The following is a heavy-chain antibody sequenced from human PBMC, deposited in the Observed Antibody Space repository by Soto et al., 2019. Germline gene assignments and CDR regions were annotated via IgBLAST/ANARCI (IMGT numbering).Heavy chain of an antibody. D-gene: IGHD6-13*01. V-gene: IGHV3-23*01. CDR1: GFIINNYA. Sequence: VELLESGGGLVQPGGSLRLSCAASGFIINNYAMYWVRQAPGKGLQCVSAVSNSGKTYYADSVKGRFTVSKDNSTNMLHLQMNGVRGEDTGVCYCARRRDPGTSQYSDFESWGQGTLLTVSS. CDR3: ARRRDPGTSQYSDFES. J-gene: IGHJ4*02. CDR2: VSNSGKT.